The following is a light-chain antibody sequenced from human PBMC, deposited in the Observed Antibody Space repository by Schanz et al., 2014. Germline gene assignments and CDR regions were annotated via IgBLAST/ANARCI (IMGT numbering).Light chain of an antibody. J-gene: IGLJ3*02. Sequence: QSALTQPPSASGSPGQSVTISCTGTSSDVGGYNYVSWYQHHPGKAPKLMIYEVTKRPSGVPDRFSGSKSGYTASLTVSGLQAEDEADYYYSSYAGSNNLGVFGGGTKLTVL. CDR1: SSDVGGYNY. CDR3: SSYAGSNNLGV. V-gene: IGLV2-8*01. CDR2: EVT.